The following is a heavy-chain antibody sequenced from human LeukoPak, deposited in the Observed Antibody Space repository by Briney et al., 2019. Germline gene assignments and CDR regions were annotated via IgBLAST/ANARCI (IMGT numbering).Heavy chain of an antibody. CDR1: GGSISSYY. V-gene: IGHV4-59*08. D-gene: IGHD3-22*01. Sequence: SETLSLTCTVSGGSISSYYWSWIRQPPGKGLEWIGYIYYSGSTNYNPSLKSRVTISVDTSKNQFSLKLSSVTAADTAVYYCARLEYYDSIDYWGQGTLVTVSS. J-gene: IGHJ4*02. CDR2: IYYSGST. CDR3: ARLEYYDSIDY.